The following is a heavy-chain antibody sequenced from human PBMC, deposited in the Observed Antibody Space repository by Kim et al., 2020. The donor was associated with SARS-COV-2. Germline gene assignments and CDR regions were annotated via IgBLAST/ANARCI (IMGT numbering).Heavy chain of an antibody. CDR2: IASDGSST. CDR3: ARAYYNYYNYYGMDV. Sequence: GGSLRLSCAASEFTFSSYWMHWVRQAPGKGLVWVSHIASDGSSTNYADFVKGRFTISRDNAKNTLYLQMSSLRVEDTAVYYCARAYYNYYNYYGMDVWGQGTTVTVSS. V-gene: IGHV3-74*01. D-gene: IGHD3-22*01. J-gene: IGHJ6*02. CDR1: EFTFSSYW.